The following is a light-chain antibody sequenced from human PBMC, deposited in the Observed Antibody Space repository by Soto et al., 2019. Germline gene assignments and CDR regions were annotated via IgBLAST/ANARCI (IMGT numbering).Light chain of an antibody. CDR1: NIGSKS. J-gene: IGLJ2*01. CDR3: HVSVGSVDPVV. V-gene: IGLV3-21*02. Sequence: SYVLTQPPSVSVAPGQTARITCGGNNIGSKSVHWCQQKPGQAPVLVVFDDYDRPSGIPERFSGSNSGNTATLTISRVEAADEADYYCHVSVGSVDPVVFGGGTKLTVL. CDR2: DDY.